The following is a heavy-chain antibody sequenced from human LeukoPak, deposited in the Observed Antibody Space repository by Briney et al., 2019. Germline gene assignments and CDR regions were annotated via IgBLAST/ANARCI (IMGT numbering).Heavy chain of an antibody. Sequence: ASVKVSCKSSGYTFNGYYMHWVRQAPGQGLEWMGWINPNNGGTKYAQNFQGRVTMTRDTSISAAYMELSRLRSDDTAVYYCARDRSPAPGRSYGRGHFDYWGQGTLVTVSS. CDR1: GYTFNGYY. J-gene: IGHJ4*02. CDR3: ARDRSPAPGRSYGRGHFDY. V-gene: IGHV1-2*02. D-gene: IGHD5-18*01. CDR2: INPNNGGT.